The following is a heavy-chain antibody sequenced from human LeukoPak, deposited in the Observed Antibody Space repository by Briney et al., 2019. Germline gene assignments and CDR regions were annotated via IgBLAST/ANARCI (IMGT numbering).Heavy chain of an antibody. CDR1: GFSFSTYG. V-gene: IGHV3-33*01. J-gene: IGHJ3*01. D-gene: IGHD3-22*01. Sequence: GGSLRLSCAASGFSFSTYGMHWVRQAPGKGLEWVAVIWYDGSQRYYTDSVKGRFTISRDNSKNTLYLQMNSLRAEDTAVYYCARGWVPSDITMNWGQGTMVTVSS. CDR2: IWYDGSQR. CDR3: ARGWVPSDITMN.